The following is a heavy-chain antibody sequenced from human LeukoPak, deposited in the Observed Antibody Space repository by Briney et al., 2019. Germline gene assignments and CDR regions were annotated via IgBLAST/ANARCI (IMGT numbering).Heavy chain of an antibody. Sequence: SETLSLTCAVYGGPFSGYYWRWIRQPPGKGLEWIGEINHSGSTNYNPSLKSRVTISVDTSKNQFSLKLSSVTAADTAVYYCARGRGYCSSTSCYTNWFDPWGQGTLVTVSS. CDR1: GGPFSGYY. D-gene: IGHD2-2*02. J-gene: IGHJ5*02. CDR2: INHSGST. V-gene: IGHV4-34*01. CDR3: ARGRGYCSSTSCYTNWFDP.